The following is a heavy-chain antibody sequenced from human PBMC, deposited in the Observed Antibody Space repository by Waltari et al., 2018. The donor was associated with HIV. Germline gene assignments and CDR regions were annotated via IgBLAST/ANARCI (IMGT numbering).Heavy chain of an antibody. D-gene: IGHD3-3*01. J-gene: IGHJ5*02. CDR3: ARTTLQWSVTSSDFWTGHPDHYSTLDA. V-gene: IGHV4-34*02. CDR1: RASFTDHP. CDR2: INPSGTA. Sequence: QVQLQQWGTGLLTPSGTLSLTCAVSRASFTDHPWPCIAQAPGKGLHWLGEINPSGTAVYTKSLQGRLTISRDASKNQFSLNLKSVTAADTAVYFCARTTLQWSVTSSDFWTGHPDHYSTLDAWGQGTTVFVSS.